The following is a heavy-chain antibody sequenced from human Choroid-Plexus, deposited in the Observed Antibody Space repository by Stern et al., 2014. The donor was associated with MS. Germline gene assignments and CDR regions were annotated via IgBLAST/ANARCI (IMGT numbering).Heavy chain of an antibody. Sequence: VHLVESGAEVKKPGASVKVSCKTSGYIFTGYYIHWVRQAPGQGLEWMAWINPNTGGTKYAQKFQGRVTTSRDTSISTAYVELSSLTSDDTAVYYCARDQRGITIFGVVTDYYYLGMDVWGQGTTVTVSS. D-gene: IGHD3-3*01. CDR1: GYIFTGYY. V-gene: IGHV1-2*02. CDR2: INPNTGGT. J-gene: IGHJ6*02. CDR3: ARDQRGITIFGVVTDYYYLGMDV.